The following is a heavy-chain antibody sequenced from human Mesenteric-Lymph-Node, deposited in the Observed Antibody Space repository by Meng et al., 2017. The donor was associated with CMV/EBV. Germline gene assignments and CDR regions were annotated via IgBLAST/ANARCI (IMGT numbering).Heavy chain of an antibody. J-gene: IGHJ5*02. CDR2: INPNSGGT. CDR3: ARGATIFGVVIVWFDP. Sequence: ASVQVSCKASGYTFTGYYMHWVRQAPGQGLEWMGWINPNSGGTNYAQKFQGRVTMTRDTSISTAYMELSRLRSDDTAVYYCARGATIFGVVIVWFDPWGQGTLVTVSS. V-gene: IGHV1-2*02. CDR1: GYTFTGYY. D-gene: IGHD3-3*01.